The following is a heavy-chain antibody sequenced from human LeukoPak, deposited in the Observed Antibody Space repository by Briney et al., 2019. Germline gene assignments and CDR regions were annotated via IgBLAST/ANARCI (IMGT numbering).Heavy chain of an antibody. CDR2: ISPNSGGT. CDR3: AREGGYCSSSTCYTSDAFDI. CDR1: GGTFSSYA. Sequence: GASVKVSCKASGGTFSSYAISWVRQAPGQGLEWMGWISPNSGGTDYAQRFQGRVTMTRDTSISTAYMELSRLRSDDTAVYYCAREGGYCSSSTCYTSDAFDIWGQGTMVTVSS. V-gene: IGHV1-2*02. D-gene: IGHD2-2*02. J-gene: IGHJ3*02.